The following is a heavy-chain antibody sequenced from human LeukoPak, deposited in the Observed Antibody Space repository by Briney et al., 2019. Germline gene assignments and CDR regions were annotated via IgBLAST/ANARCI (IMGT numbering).Heavy chain of an antibody. Sequence: SETLSLTCAVSGGSISKDNWWDWVRQPPGKGLEWIGEIYHSGSANYNPSLKSRVSISVDKSRNQISLRLNSVTAADTAVYFCARYRSSWYDYWGRGTLVTVSS. CDR3: ARYRSSWYDY. D-gene: IGHD6-13*01. V-gene: IGHV4/OR15-8*01. CDR2: IYHSGSA. CDR1: GGSISKDNW. J-gene: IGHJ4*02.